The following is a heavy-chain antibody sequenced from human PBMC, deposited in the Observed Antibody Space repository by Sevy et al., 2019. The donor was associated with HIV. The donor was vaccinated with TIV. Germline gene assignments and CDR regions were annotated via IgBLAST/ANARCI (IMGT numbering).Heavy chain of an antibody. V-gene: IGHV4-59*01. CDR3: ARESGSSSWYGAFDI. J-gene: IGHJ3*02. Sequence: SETLSLTYTVSGGSMSDYYWSWIRQPPGKGLEWLGYIYYRGATNYNSSLKSRVTISVDTSKNQFSLKLSSVTAADTAVYYCARESGSSSWYGAFDIWGQGTMVTVSS. CDR1: GGSMSDYY. CDR2: IYYRGAT. D-gene: IGHD6-13*01.